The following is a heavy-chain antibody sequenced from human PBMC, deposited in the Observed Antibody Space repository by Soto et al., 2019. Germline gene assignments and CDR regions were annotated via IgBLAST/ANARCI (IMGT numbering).Heavy chain of an antibody. CDR1: GGSFSGSY. CDR3: ARGSGGGVRMVVAATAFRYFQH. V-gene: IGHV4-34*01. CDR2: INHSRCT. D-gene: IGHD2-15*01. J-gene: IGHJ1*01. Sequence: SETLYLTCTVYGGSFSGSYRNWIRQPPGKGLEWVGQINHSRCTNNNPSLKSRVSISVDTSKNQCSLKLISVTAADTAVYYCARGSGGGVRMVVAATAFRYFQHWGQVTLVTVS.